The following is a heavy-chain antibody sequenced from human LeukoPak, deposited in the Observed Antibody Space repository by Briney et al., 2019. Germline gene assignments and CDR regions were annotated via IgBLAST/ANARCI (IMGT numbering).Heavy chain of an antibody. CDR3: AKDPIREHYDTIPSYYFDS. CDR2: ISRSGGST. Sequence: GGSLRLSCVVSGFIFSNYAMSWVRQAPGKGLEWVSAISRSGGSTYHADSVKGRFTISRDNSRNTLFLQMNSLRADDTAVYYCAKDPIREHYDTIPSYYFDSWGQGTLVTVSS. V-gene: IGHV3-23*01. J-gene: IGHJ4*02. D-gene: IGHD3-22*01. CDR1: GFIFSNYA.